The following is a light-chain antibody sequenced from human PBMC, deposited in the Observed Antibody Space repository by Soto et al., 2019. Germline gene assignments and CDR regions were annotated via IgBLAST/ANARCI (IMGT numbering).Light chain of an antibody. CDR2: GAS. CDR3: QQYGGVPYT. CDR1: ESISRDY. V-gene: IGKV3-20*01. Sequence: IVLTQSPGTLSLSPGQRATLSCRASESISRDYLAWYQQRLGQAPRLLIYGASSGATGIPDRFSGSGSGTDFTLTISRLEHEDFAIYYCQQYGGVPYTFGQGTKVDIK. J-gene: IGKJ2*01.